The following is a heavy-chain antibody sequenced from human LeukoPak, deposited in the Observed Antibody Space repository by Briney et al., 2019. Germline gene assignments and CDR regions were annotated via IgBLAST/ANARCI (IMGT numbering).Heavy chain of an antibody. CDR2: IRYDGSNK. J-gene: IGHJ4*02. CDR1: GFTFSSYW. Sequence: QPGGSLRLSCAASGFTFSSYWMSWVRQAPGKGLEWVAFIRYDGSNKYYADSVKGRFTISRDNSKNTLYLQMNSLRAEDTAVYYCAKDGSPEYYFDYWGQGTLVTVSS. CDR3: AKDGSPEYYFDY. V-gene: IGHV3-30*02.